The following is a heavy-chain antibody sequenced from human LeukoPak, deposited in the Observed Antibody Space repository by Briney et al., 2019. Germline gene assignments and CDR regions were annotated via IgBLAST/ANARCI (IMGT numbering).Heavy chain of an antibody. CDR1: GGSISSSSYY. CDR2: IYYSGST. CDR3: ARDGSSGWYSY. D-gene: IGHD6-19*01. V-gene: IGHV4-39*07. Sequence: SETLSLTCTVSGGSISSSSYYWGWIRQPPGKGLEWIGSIYYSGSTYYNPSLKSRVTISVDTSKNQFSLKLSSVTAADTAVYYCARDGSSGWYSYWGQGTLVTVSS. J-gene: IGHJ4*02.